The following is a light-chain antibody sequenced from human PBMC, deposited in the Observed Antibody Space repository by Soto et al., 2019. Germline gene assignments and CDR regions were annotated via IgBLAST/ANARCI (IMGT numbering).Light chain of an antibody. CDR2: GAS. CDR3: QQYGSSPPT. V-gene: IGKV3-20*01. Sequence: EIVLTQSPGTLSLSPGERATLSCRASQSVSSNYLAWYRRKPGQAPRLLIYGASNRATDIPGRFSGSGSGTHSTLTITSLEPEDFAVYYCQQYGSSPPTFGPGTRVEIK. CDR1: QSVSSNY. J-gene: IGKJ1*01.